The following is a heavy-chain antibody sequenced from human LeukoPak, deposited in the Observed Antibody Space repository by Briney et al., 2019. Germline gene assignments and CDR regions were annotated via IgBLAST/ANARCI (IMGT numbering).Heavy chain of an antibody. V-gene: IGHV3-7*01. J-gene: IGHJ6*03. CDR2: IKQDGTEK. D-gene: IGHD4-17*01. CDR1: GFTFSNYW. CDR3: ARATPYGDYVVSYYYYMDV. Sequence: PGGSLRLSCAASGFTFSNYWMSWVREAPGKGLEWVANIKQDGTEKYYVDSVKGRFTISRDNAKNSLFLQMDSLRADDAALYFCARATPYGDYVVSYYYYMDVWGKGTTVTVSS.